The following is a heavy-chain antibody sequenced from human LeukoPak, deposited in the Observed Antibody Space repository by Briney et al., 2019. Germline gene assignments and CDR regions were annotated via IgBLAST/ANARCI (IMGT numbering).Heavy chain of an antibody. CDR2: ISSSGSTI. V-gene: IGHV3-11*04. CDR3: ARDRRGYYDILTGYYYFDY. D-gene: IGHD3-9*01. Sequence: TGGSLRLSCAASGFTFSDYYMSWIRQAPGKGLEWVSYISSSGSTICYADSVKGRFTISRDNAKNSLYLQMNSLRAEDTAVYYCARDRRGYYDILTGYYYFDYWGQGTLVTVSS. CDR1: GFTFSDYY. J-gene: IGHJ4*02.